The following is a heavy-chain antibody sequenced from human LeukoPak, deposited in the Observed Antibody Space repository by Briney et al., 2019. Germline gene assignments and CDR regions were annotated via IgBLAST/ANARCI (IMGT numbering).Heavy chain of an antibody. CDR2: FDPEDGET. J-gene: IGHJ5*02. CDR3: AGSSAEGDWFDP. V-gene: IGHV1-24*01. CDR1: GYTLTELS. Sequence: GASVKVSCKVSGYTLTELSMHWVRQAPGKGVEWMGGFDPEDGETIYAQKFQGRVTMTEDTSTDTAYMELSSLRSEDTAVYYCAGSSAEGDWFDPWGQGTLVTVSS. D-gene: IGHD3-10*01.